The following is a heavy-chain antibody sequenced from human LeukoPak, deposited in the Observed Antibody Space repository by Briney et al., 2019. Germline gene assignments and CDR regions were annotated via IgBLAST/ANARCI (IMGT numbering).Heavy chain of an antibody. CDR1: GFTFSSYD. V-gene: IGHV3-13*01. CDR2: IGTAGDT. Sequence: PGGSLRLSCAASGFTFSSYDMHWVRQATGKDLEWVSAIGTAGDTYYPGSVKGRFAISRENAKNSLYLQMNSLRAGDTAVYYCARASRDGYNADAFDIWGQGTMVTVSS. D-gene: IGHD5-24*01. CDR3: ARASRDGYNADAFDI. J-gene: IGHJ3*02.